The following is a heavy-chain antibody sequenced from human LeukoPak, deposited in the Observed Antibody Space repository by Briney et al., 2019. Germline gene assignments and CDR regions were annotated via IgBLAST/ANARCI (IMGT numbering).Heavy chain of an antibody. J-gene: IGHJ4*02. D-gene: IGHD2-2*01. Sequence: GGSLRLSCAASGFTFDDYAMHWVRQAPGKGLEWVSGISWNSGSIGYPDSVKGRFTISRDNAKNSLYLQMNSLRAEDTALYYCAKGRFASSSYYFHYWGQGTLVTVSS. V-gene: IGHV3-9*01. CDR3: AKGRFASSSYYFHY. CDR1: GFTFDDYA. CDR2: ISWNSGSI.